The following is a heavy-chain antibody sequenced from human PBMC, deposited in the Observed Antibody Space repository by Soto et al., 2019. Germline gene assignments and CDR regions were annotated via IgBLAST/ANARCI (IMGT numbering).Heavy chain of an antibody. D-gene: IGHD2-8*02. Sequence: GGSLRLSCVGSGFTFSTYSINWVRQAPGKGLEWVSSISSRRDIYYADSVKGRFTSSRDNAKNSVSLQMNSLRAEDTAVYYCEKGLSVVLIRYSDYWGQGALVTVSS. J-gene: IGHJ4*02. V-gene: IGHV3-21*01. CDR2: ISSRRDI. CDR1: GFTFSTYS. CDR3: EKGLSVVLIRYSDY.